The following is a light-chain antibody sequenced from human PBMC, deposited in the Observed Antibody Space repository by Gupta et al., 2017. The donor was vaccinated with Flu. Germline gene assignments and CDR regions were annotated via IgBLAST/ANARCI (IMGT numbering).Light chain of an antibody. CDR2: SSS. J-gene: IGKJ2*01. CDR3: QQSFSAPRNT. V-gene: IGKV1-39*01. CDR1: QSIKRY. Sequence: SSLSASVGDRVTITCRASQSIKRYLNWYQQKPGKAPKLLIYSSSSLQSGVPSRFSGSGSGTDFTLTISSLQPEDFATYYCQQSFSAPRNTFGQGTKLE.